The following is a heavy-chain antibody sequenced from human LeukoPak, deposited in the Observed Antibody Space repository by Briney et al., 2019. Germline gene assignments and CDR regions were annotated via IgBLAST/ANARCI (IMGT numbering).Heavy chain of an antibody. J-gene: IGHJ6*03. V-gene: IGHV4-59*01. Sequence: SETLSLTCTVSGGSISSYYWSWIRQPPGKGLEWIGYIYYSGSTNYNLSLKSRVTTSIDTSKNQFSLKLSSVTAADTAVYYCAREGYYYYMDVWGKGTTVTVSS. CDR3: AREGYYYYMDV. CDR1: GGSISSYY. CDR2: IYYSGST.